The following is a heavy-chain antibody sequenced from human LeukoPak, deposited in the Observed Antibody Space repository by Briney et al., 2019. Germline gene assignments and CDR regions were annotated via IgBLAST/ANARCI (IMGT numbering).Heavy chain of an antibody. Sequence: ASVKVSCKASGGTFSSYAISWVRQAPGQGLEWMGGIIPIFGTANYAQKFQGRVTITADESTSTAYMELSSLRSEDTAVYYCARGGQWLQARFDYWGQGTLVTVSS. D-gene: IGHD5-12*01. CDR3: ARGGQWLQARFDY. V-gene: IGHV1-69*13. CDR2: IIPIFGTA. CDR1: GGTFSSYA. J-gene: IGHJ4*02.